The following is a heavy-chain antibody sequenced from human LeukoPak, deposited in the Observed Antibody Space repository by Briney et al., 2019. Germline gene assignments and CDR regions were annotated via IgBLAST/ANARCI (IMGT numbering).Heavy chain of an antibody. CDR3: ARDVGGSGQIDY. CDR1: GGSISSYY. CDR2: IYYSGST. J-gene: IGHJ4*02. D-gene: IGHD3-10*01. Sequence: SETLSLTCTVSGGSISSYYWSWIRQPPGKGLEWIGYIYYSGSTNYNPSLKSRVTISVDTSKSQFSLKLSSVTAADTAVYYCARDVGGSGQIDYWGQGTLVTVSS. V-gene: IGHV4-59*01.